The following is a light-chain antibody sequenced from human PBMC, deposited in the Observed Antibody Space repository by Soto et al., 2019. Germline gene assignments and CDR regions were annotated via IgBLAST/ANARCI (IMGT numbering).Light chain of an antibody. CDR2: DVS. J-gene: IGKJ4*01. CDR3: QKRVNGPT. Sequence: EIVLTQSPATLSLSPGDRATLSCRASQSISNYLGWYQQKPGQPPRLLIFDVSKRATGIPARFSGSGSGTDFTLTISSLEPEDFAVYYCQKRVNGPTFGGGTKVEIK. CDR1: QSISNY. V-gene: IGKV3-11*01.